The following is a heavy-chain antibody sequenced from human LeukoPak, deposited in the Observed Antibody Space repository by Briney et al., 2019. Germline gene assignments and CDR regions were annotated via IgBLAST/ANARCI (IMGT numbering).Heavy chain of an antibody. CDR2: INPKSGGT. V-gene: IGHV1-2*02. CDR1: GYTFINYG. J-gene: IGHJ3*01. D-gene: IGHD6-13*01. CDR3: ARGDGSTKTPTHHDAFDV. Sequence: ASVKVSCKASGYTFINYGISWVRQAPGQGLEWMGWINPKSGGTNLAQKFQGRVTMTRDTSISTAYMELSRLRSDDTAVYYCARGDGSTKTPTHHDAFDVWGQGTMVTVSS.